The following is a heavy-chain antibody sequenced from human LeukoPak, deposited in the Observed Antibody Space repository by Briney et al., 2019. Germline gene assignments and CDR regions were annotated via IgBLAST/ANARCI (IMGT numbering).Heavy chain of an antibody. J-gene: IGHJ3*02. Sequence: ASVKVSCKASGYTFTSYDINWARQATGQGLEWMGWMNPNSGSTGYAQKFQGRVTITRNTSISAAYMELSSLRSEDTAVYYCARDKWEPRYAFDIWGQGTMVTVSS. D-gene: IGHD1-26*01. CDR3: ARDKWEPRYAFDI. V-gene: IGHV1-8*03. CDR2: MNPNSGST. CDR1: GYTFTSYD.